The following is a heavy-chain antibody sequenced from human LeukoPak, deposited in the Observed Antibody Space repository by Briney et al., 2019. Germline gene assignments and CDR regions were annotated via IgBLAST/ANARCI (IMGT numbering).Heavy chain of an antibody. CDR1: GGSISSGGYY. D-gene: IGHD3-22*01. J-gene: IGHJ5*02. V-gene: IGHV4-31*03. Sequence: SETLSLTCTVSGGSISSGGYYWSWIRQHPGKGLEWIGYIYYSGSTYYNPSLKSRVTISVDTSKNQFSLKLSSVTAADTAVYYCARVSAGVYYYDSSGYLGNWFDPWGQGTLVTVSS. CDR3: ARVSAGVYYYDSSGYLGNWFDP. CDR2: IYYSGST.